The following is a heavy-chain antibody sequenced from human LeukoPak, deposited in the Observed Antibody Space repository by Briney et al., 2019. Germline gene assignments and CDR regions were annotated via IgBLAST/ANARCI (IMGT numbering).Heavy chain of an antibody. Sequence: SETLSLTCTVSGGSISSYYWSWIRQPPGKGLEWIGYIYYSGSTNYNPSLKSRVTISVDTPKNQFSLKLSSVTTADTAVYYCARSDPVAGTDNWFDPWRQGTLVTVSS. CDR3: ARSDPVAGTDNWFDP. J-gene: IGHJ5*02. V-gene: IGHV4-59*01. CDR1: GGSISSYY. D-gene: IGHD6-19*01. CDR2: IYYSGST.